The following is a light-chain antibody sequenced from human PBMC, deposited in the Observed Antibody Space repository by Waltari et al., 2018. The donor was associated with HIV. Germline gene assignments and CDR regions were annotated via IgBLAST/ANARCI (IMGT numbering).Light chain of an antibody. J-gene: IGKJ2*01. CDR1: QGISTD. V-gene: IGKV3-15*01. Sequence: EIVMTQSPATLSVSPGARVTLSCSASQGISTDLAGYQQKPGQAPRRLIYDASTRATDIPARFSGSGSGTEFTLTISSLQSEDFAIYYCQQYINWPPYTFGQGTKLEIK. CDR2: DAS. CDR3: QQYINWPPYT.